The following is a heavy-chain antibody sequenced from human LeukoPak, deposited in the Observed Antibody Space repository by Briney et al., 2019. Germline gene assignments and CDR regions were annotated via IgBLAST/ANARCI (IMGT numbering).Heavy chain of an antibody. V-gene: IGHV4-31*11. CDR2: IYYSGST. Sequence: TSETLSLTCAVSGGSISSGGYYWSWIRQHPGKGLEWIGYIYYSGSTYYNPSLKSRVTISVDTSKNQFSLKLSSVTAADTAVYYCARTYDSSGYYLLGFFDYWGQGTLVTVSS. J-gene: IGHJ4*02. D-gene: IGHD3-22*01. CDR1: GGSISSGGYY. CDR3: ARTYDSSGYYLLGFFDY.